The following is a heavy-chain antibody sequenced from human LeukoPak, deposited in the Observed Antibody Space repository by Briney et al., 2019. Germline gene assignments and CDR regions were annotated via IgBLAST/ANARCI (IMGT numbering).Heavy chain of an antibody. CDR3: ARDPGKEYYYYYYYGMDV. J-gene: IGHJ6*02. V-gene: IGHV3-30*02. Sequence: SGGSLRLSCAASGFTFSSYGMHWVRQAPGKGLEWVAFIRYDGSNKYYADSVKGRFTISRDNSKNTLYLQMNSLRAEDTAVYYCARDPGKEYYYYYYYGMDVWGQGTTVTVSS. D-gene: IGHD2/OR15-2a*01. CDR1: GFTFSSYG. CDR2: IRYDGSNK.